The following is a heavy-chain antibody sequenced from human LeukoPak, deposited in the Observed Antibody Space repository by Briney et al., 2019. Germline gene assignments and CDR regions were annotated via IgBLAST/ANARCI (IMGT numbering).Heavy chain of an antibody. Sequence: GGSLRLSCAASGFTVSDNHLSWVRQAPGKGLEWVSFIYPDGTTYYADSVKGRFTISRDSAKHTVYLQMDSLRAEDTALYCCARGSFLNVWGQGTLVTVSS. J-gene: IGHJ4*02. CDR3: ARGSFLNV. CDR2: IYPDGTT. V-gene: IGHV3-53*01. CDR1: GFTVSDNH.